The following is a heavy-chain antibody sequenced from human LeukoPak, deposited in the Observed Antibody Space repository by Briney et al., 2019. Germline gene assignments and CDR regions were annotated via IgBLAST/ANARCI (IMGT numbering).Heavy chain of an antibody. V-gene: IGHV3-23*01. Sequence: GGSLRLSCAASGFTFSSYSMYWVRQAPGKGLEWVSGITGSGGFTSYADSVKGRFTISRDNSKNTVFLQMNSLRAEDTAVYYCAKDLGGDGFDIWGQGTMVTVSS. CDR2: ITGSGGFT. D-gene: IGHD3-16*01. CDR3: AKDLGGDGFDI. J-gene: IGHJ3*02. CDR1: GFTFSSYS.